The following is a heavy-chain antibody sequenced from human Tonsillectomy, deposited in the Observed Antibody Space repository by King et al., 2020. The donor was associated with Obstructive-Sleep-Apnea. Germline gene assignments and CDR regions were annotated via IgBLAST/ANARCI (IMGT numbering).Heavy chain of an antibody. D-gene: IGHD6-6*01. CDR1: GFTFSSSG. Sequence: VQLVESGGGVVQPGGSLRLSCAASGFTFSSSGMHWVRQAPGKWLELVTCIRYDGSNDYFADSVKGRCSVSRDNSKNALFRQMNNLSAEDTAVYYCAKDNSNWSFDYWGQGILVTVSS. V-gene: IGHV3-30*02. J-gene: IGHJ4*02. CDR2: IRYDGSND. CDR3: AKDNSNWSFDY.